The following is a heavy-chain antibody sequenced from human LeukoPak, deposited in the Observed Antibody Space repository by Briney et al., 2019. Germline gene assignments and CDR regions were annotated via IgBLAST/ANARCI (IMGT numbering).Heavy chain of an antibody. V-gene: IGHV4-59*08. CDR1: GGSFSSYY. J-gene: IGHJ4*02. Sequence: PSETLSLTCAVYGGSFSSYYWSWIRQPPGKGLEWIGYVYYSGSANYNPSLKSRVTISVDTSKNQFSLKLSSVTAADTAVYYCARHEKLGQFDYWGQGTLVTVSS. CDR3: ARHEKLGQFDY. CDR2: VYYSGSA. D-gene: IGHD3-10*01.